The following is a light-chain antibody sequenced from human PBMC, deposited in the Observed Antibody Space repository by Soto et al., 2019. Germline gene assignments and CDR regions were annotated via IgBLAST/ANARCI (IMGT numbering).Light chain of an antibody. Sequence: QSVLTQPASVSGSPGQSITISCTGTSSDVGGYNYVSWYQQHPGKAPKLMIYEVSNRPSGVSNRFSGSKSGNTASLTISGLQAEDEADYYCSSYTSSSPLVLFGGGTKVNVL. J-gene: IGLJ2*01. CDR1: SSDVGGYNY. CDR2: EVS. CDR3: SSYTSSSPLVL. V-gene: IGLV2-14*01.